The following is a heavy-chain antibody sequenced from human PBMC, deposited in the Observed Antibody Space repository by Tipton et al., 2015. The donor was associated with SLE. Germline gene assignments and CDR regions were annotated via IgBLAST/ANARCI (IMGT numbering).Heavy chain of an antibody. Sequence: TLSLTCAVSGGSISSSNWWSWVRQPPGKGLEWIGEIYHSGSTNYNPSLKSRVTISVDTSKNQFSLKLSSVTAAETAVYYCARRRESSSSLDYWGQGTLVNVSS. CDR1: GGSISSSNW. V-gene: IGHV4-4*02. CDR3: ARRRESSSSLDY. D-gene: IGHD6-6*01. J-gene: IGHJ4*02. CDR2: IYHSGST.